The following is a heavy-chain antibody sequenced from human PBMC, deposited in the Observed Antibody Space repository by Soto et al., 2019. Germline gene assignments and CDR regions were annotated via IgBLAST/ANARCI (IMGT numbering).Heavy chain of an antibody. J-gene: IGHJ3*02. CDR2: ISGSGGST. D-gene: IGHD2-15*01. Sequence: EVQLLESGGGLVQPGGSLRLSCAASGFTFSSYAMSWVRQAPGKGLEWVSAISGSGGSTYYADSVKGRFTISRDNSKNTLYLQMNSLRAEDTAVYYCAKDRYCSGGSCYSEWDFDIWGQGTMVTVSS. CDR3: AKDRYCSGGSCYSEWDFDI. V-gene: IGHV3-23*01. CDR1: GFTFSSYA.